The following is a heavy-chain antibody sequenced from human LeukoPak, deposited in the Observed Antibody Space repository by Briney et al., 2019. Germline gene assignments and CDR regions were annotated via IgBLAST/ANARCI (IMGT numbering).Heavy chain of an antibody. CDR2: INQDGSET. D-gene: IGHD1-26*01. J-gene: IGHJ4*02. CDR3: ARDKEVGATNLDQ. V-gene: IGHV3-7*01. CDR1: GFTFTTYW. Sequence: GGSLRLSCAASGFTFTTYWMSRVRQAPGKGLEWVANINQDGSETYYVDSVKDRFAISRDNAKNSLYLQMNSLRAEDTAVYYCARDKEVGATNLDQWGQGTLVTVSS.